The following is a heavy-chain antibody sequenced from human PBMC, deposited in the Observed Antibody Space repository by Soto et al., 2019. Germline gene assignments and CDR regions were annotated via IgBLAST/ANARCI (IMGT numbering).Heavy chain of an antibody. CDR2: ISSSSSTI. V-gene: IGHV3-48*02. Sequence: GGSLRLSCAASGFTFSSYSMNWVRQAPGKGLEWVSYISSSSSTIYYADSVKGRFTISRDNAKNSLYLQMNSLRDEDTAVYYCARVSPDSRYSSGFFGFDYWGKGPRVTVPS. CDR3: ARVSPDSRYSSGFFGFDY. CDR1: GFTFSSYS. J-gene: IGHJ4*02. D-gene: IGHD6-19*01.